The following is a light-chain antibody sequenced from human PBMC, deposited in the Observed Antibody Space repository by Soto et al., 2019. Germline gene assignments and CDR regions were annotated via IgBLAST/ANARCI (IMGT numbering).Light chain of an antibody. J-gene: IGKJ5*01. CDR1: QSVSSN. V-gene: IGKV3-15*01. Sequence: ETVLTQSPATLSVSPGERATLSCRASQSVSSNLAWYQQKPGRAPRLLIYGASTRATGIPARFSGSGSGTEFTLTISSLQSEDFAVYYCQQFNYWPPITFGQGTRLEIK. CDR2: GAS. CDR3: QQFNYWPPIT.